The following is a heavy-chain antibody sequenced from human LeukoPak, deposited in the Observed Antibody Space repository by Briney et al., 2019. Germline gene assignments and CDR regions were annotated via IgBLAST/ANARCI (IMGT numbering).Heavy chain of an antibody. CDR1: GGSISSNTYY. J-gene: IGHJ4*02. D-gene: IGHD6-13*01. V-gene: IGHV4-39*07. CDR2: IYYSGST. Sequence: SETLSLTCTVSGGSISSNTYYWGWIRQPPGKGLEWIGSIYYSGSTYYNPSLKSRVTISVDTSKNQFSLKLSSVTAADTAVYYCASVRMAAVPLYWGQGTLVTVSS. CDR3: ASVRMAAVPLY.